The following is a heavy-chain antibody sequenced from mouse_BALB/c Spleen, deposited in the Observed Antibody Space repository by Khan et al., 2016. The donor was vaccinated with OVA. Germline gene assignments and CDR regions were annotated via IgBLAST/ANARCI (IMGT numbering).Heavy chain of an antibody. Sequence: EVELVESGGDLVKPEGSLKLSCAASGFTFSTYGMSWVRQTPDKRLEWVATISSGGSYTYYPDSVQGRFTISRDNATNTLYLQMSSLKSEDSAMFYCAGRAYYYDSGGFAYGGQGTLVTVSA. J-gene: IGHJ3*01. CDR2: ISSGGSYT. CDR1: GFTFSTYG. D-gene: IGHD1-1*01. V-gene: IGHV5-6*01. CDR3: AGRAYYYDSGGFAY.